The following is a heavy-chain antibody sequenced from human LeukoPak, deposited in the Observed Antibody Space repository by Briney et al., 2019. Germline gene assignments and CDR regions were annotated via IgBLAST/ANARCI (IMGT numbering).Heavy chain of an antibody. CDR2: IYYSGST. Sequence: PSETLSLTCTVSGGSISTYYWSWIRQPPGKGLEWIGYIYYSGSTNYNPSLESRVAISVDTSKNQFSLKLTSMTAADTAVYYCARSYYGGSHQYYFDYWGQGTLVTVSS. J-gene: IGHJ4*02. V-gene: IGHV4-59*08. CDR1: GGSISTYY. D-gene: IGHD4-23*01. CDR3: ARSYYGGSHQYYFDY.